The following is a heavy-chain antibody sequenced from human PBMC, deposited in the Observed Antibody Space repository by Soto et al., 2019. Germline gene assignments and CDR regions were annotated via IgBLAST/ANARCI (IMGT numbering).Heavy chain of an antibody. CDR1: GFIFSSYG. CDR2: ISSDGSEE. Sequence: GVYLIVSCTASGFIFSSYGMHWVRQAPGKGPVWVAFISSDGSEEYYTDSVKGRFSISRDASKNKLYLQMNSLRVEDTAVYYCAKRLGNEVLDDWGQGTMV. D-gene: IGHD7-27*01. J-gene: IGHJ3*01. CDR3: AKRLGNEVLDD. V-gene: IGHV3-30*18.